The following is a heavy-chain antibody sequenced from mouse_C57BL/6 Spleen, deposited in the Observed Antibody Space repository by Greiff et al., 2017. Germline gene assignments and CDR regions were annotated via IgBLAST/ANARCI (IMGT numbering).Heavy chain of an antibody. V-gene: IGHV1-63*01. CDR3: ATNYYGSSHWYFDV. CDR2: IYPGGGYT. J-gene: IGHJ1*03. Sequence: QVQLQQSGAELVRPGTSVKMSCKASGYTFTNYWIGWAKQRPGHGLEWIGDIYPGGGYTNYNEKFKGQATLTADKSSSTAYMPFSRLTSVNSAIYYVATNYYGSSHWYFDVWGTGTTVTVSS. D-gene: IGHD1-1*01. CDR1: GYTFTNYW.